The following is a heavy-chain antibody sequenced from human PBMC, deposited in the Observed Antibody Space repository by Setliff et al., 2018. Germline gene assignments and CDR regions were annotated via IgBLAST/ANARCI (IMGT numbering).Heavy chain of an antibody. CDR3: ARHPTNPNFDP. Sequence: SETLSLTCTVSGGSVDSYYWSWIRQPPGKGLELIGYIYSGGATDSKPSLKSRVNISVDTSKNHVSLKMTSVTAADTAVYYCARHPTNPNFDPWGRGILVTVSS. CDR1: GGSVDSYY. J-gene: IGHJ5*02. V-gene: IGHV4-59*02. CDR2: IYSGGAT.